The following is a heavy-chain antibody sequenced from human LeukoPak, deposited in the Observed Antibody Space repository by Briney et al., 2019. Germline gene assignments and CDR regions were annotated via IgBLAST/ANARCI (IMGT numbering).Heavy chain of an antibody. CDR3: ARVVCGGSCYSSYGMDV. CDR1: GGPISSYY. J-gene: IGHJ6*02. CDR2: IYYSGST. V-gene: IGHV4-59*01. Sequence: SETLSLTCTVSGGPISSYYWSWIRQPPGKGLEWIGYIYYSGSTNYNPSLKSRVTISVDTSKNQFSLKLSSVTAADTAVYYCARVVCGGSCYSSYGMDVWGQGTTVTVSS. D-gene: IGHD2-15*01.